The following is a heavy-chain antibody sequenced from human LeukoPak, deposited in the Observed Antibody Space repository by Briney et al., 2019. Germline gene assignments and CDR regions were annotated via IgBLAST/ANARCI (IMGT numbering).Heavy chain of an antibody. V-gene: IGHV3-11*06. CDR2: ISSSSSYT. CDR3: AREPYSGYDYFDY. D-gene: IGHD5-12*01. J-gene: IGHJ4*02. Sequence: GGSLRLSCAASGFTFSDYYMSWIRQAPGKGLEWVSYISSSSSYTNYADSVKGRFTISRDNAKNSLYLQMNSLRAEDTAVYYCAREPYSGYDYFDYWGQGTLVTVSS. CDR1: GFTFSDYY.